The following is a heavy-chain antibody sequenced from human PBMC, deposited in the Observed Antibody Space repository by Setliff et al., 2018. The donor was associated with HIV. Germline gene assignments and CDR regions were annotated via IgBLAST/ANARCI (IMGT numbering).Heavy chain of an antibody. D-gene: IGHD4-17*01. CDR3: ARGSFFGDYGNYYYYALDV. CDR1: GYTFTSYD. J-gene: IGHJ6*02. Sequence: ASVKVSCKASGYTFTSYDTNWVRQATGQGLEWMAWINPNSGNIDYAQKFQGRVTMTKNTPISTAYLELSSLRSEDTAVYYCARGSFFGDYGNYYYYALDVWGQGTTVTVSS. CDR2: INPNSGNI. V-gene: IGHV1-8*01.